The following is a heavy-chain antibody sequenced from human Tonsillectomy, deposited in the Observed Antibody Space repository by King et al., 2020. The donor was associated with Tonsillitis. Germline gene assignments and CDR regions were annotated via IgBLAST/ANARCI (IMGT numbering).Heavy chain of an antibody. Sequence: QLVQSGAEVKKPESSVKVSCKASGGTFSSHAIIWVRQAPGQGLEWMGGIIPIFPITNYAQKFQGRVTITADESTRTAYMELSSLRTDDTAVYYCARALSLLRWFDPWGQGTLVTVSS. D-gene: IGHD2/OR15-2a*01. CDR3: ARALSLLRWFDP. V-gene: IGHV1-69*01. CDR1: GGTFSSHA. CDR2: IIPIFPIT. J-gene: IGHJ5*02.